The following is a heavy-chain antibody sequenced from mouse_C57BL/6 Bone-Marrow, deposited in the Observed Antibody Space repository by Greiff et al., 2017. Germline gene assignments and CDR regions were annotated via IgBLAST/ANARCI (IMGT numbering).Heavy chain of an antibody. CDR1: GYTFTSYW. CDR2: IYPGSGST. Sequence: QVQLQQPGAELVKPGASVKMSCKASGYTFTSYWITWVKQRPGQGLEWIGDIYPGSGSTNYNEKFKSKATLTVDTSSSTAYMQLSSLTSADSAVYYCARERIVGGYFDVWGTGTTVTVSS. CDR3: ARERIVGGYFDV. D-gene: IGHD2-12*01. J-gene: IGHJ1*03. V-gene: IGHV1-55*01.